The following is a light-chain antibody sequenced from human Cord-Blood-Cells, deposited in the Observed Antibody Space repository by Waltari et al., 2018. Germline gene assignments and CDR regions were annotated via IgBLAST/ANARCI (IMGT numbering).Light chain of an antibody. CDR3: SSYAGSNNFVV. Sequence: QSALPQPPSASGSPGQSVTISCPGTSSDVGGYNYVYWYQQHPGKAPKLMIYEVSKRPSGVPDRFSGSKSGNTASLTVSGLQAEDEADYYCSSYAGSNNFVVFGGGTKLTVL. V-gene: IGLV2-8*01. J-gene: IGLJ2*01. CDR1: SSDVGGYNY. CDR2: EVS.